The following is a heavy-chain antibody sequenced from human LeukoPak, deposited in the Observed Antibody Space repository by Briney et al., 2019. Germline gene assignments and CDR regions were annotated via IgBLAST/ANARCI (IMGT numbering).Heavy chain of an antibody. J-gene: IGHJ5*02. Sequence: ASVKVSCKAFGYTFTSNYIHWVRQAPGQGPEWMGVISPSGGSTTYAQKFQGRVTLTRDMSTSTDYLELSSLRSEDTAVHYCARDNSVRDEAWWFNPWGQGTLVTVSS. CDR1: GYTFTSNY. CDR2: ISPSGGST. D-gene: IGHD5-24*01. V-gene: IGHV1-46*01. CDR3: ARDNSVRDEAWWFNP.